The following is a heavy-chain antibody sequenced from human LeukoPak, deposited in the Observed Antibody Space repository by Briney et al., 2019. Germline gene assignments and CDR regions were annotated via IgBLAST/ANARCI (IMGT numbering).Heavy chain of an antibody. V-gene: IGHV1-18*01. CDR1: GYTFTNYG. CDR3: ARTTVDYPGYFDY. J-gene: IGHJ4*02. D-gene: IGHD4-11*01. Sequence: ASVKVSCKPSGYTFTNYGISWVRQAPGQGLEWMGWISTYNGNTNYAQKLQGRVTMTTDTSTSTAYMELRSPRSDDTAVYYCARTTVDYPGYFDYWGQGTLVTVSS. CDR2: ISTYNGNT.